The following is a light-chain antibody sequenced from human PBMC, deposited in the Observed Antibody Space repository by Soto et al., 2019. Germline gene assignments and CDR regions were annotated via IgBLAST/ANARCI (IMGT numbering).Light chain of an antibody. V-gene: IGKV3-20*01. CDR2: GAS. J-gene: IGKJ1*01. CDR1: QTVLNNY. CDR3: QQYGSSPTT. Sequence: EMVLTQSPGTLSLSPAEIATLSCRASQTVLNNYLTWYQQKPGQAPRRLIFGASIRATGIPDRFSGSGSGTDFTLTISRLEPEDFAVYYCQQYGSSPTTFGQGTKVDIK.